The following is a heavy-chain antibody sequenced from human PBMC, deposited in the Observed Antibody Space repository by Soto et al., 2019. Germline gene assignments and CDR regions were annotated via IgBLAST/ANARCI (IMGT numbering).Heavy chain of an antibody. V-gene: IGHV3-23*01. J-gene: IGHJ4*02. D-gene: IGHD6-19*01. Sequence: GGSLRLSCAASGFTFSSYAMSWVRQAPGKGLEWVSGISGSGSNTYSADSVKGRFTISRDNSWNTLYLQMNSLRAEDTAVYYCAKDHLTYSSGWYPMRQPAYYFDFWGQGTLVTVSS. CDR1: GFTFSSYA. CDR3: AKDHLTYSSGWYPMRQPAYYFDF. CDR2: ISGSGSNT.